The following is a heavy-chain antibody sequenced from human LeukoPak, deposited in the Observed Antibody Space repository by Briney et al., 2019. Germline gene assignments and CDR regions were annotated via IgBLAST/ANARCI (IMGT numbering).Heavy chain of an antibody. CDR2: IYYSGST. CDR3: ARQRKRASLIFGVVWYFDY. J-gene: IGHJ4*02. D-gene: IGHD3-3*01. V-gene: IGHV4-39*01. CDR1: GGSISSSSYY. Sequence: SETLSLTCTVSGGSISSSSYYWGWIRQPPGKGLEWIGSIYYSGSTYYNPSLKSRVTISVDTSKNQFSLKLSSVTAADTAVYYCARQRKRASLIFGVVWYFDYWGQGTLVTVSS.